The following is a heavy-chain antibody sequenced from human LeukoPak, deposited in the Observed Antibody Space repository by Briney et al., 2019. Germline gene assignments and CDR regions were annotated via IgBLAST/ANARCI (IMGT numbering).Heavy chain of an antibody. CDR1: GFTFSSYS. Sequence: GGSLRLSCAASGFTFSSYSMNWVRQAPGKGLEWVSYISSSGSTIYFADSVKGRFTISRDNAKNSLYLQMNSLRAEDTAVYYCARDTPSGWYLAYFDYWGQGTLVTVSS. J-gene: IGHJ4*02. V-gene: IGHV3-48*04. CDR3: ARDTPSGWYLAYFDY. CDR2: ISSSGSTI. D-gene: IGHD6-19*01.